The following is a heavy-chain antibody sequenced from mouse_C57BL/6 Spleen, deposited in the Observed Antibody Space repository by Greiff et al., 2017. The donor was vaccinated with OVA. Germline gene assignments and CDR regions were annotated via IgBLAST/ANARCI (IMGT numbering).Heavy chain of an antibody. CDR3: ALDSSGAMDY. J-gene: IGHJ4*01. Sequence: QVQLKESGPELVKPGASVKISCKASGYAFSSSWMNWVKQRPGKGLEWIGRIYPGDGDTNYNGKFKGKATLTADKSSSTAYMQLSSLTSEDSAVYFCALDSSGAMDYWGQGTSVTVSS. D-gene: IGHD3-2*02. V-gene: IGHV1-82*01. CDR1: GYAFSSSW. CDR2: IYPGDGDT.